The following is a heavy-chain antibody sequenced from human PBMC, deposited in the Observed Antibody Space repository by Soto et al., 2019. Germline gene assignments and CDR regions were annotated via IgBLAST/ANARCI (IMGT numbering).Heavy chain of an antibody. Sequence: GGSLRLSCAASGFTFSSYGMHWVRQAPGKGLEWVAVISYDGSNKYYADSVKGRFTISRDNSKNTLYLQMNSLRAEDTAVYYCAKDSHGDSSGKINRFDYWGQGTLVTVSS. CDR1: GFTFSSYG. CDR3: AKDSHGDSSGKINRFDY. J-gene: IGHJ4*02. D-gene: IGHD3-22*01. V-gene: IGHV3-30*18. CDR2: ISYDGSNK.